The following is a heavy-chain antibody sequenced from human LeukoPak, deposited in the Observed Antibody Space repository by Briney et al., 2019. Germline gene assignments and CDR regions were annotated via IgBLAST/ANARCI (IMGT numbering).Heavy chain of an antibody. CDR1: GGSFSGYY. CDR3: ARGSDYYYMDV. V-gene: IGHV4-34*01. J-gene: IGHJ6*03. CDR2: INHSGST. Sequence: SETLSLTCAVYGGSFSGYYWSWIRQPPGKGLEWIGEINHSGSTNYNPSLKGRVTISVDTSKNQFSLKLSSVTAADTAVYYCARGSDYYYMDVWGKGTTVTVSS.